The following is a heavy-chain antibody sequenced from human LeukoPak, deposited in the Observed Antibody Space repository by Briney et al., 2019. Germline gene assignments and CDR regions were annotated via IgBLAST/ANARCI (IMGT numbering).Heavy chain of an antibody. D-gene: IGHD3-22*01. Sequence: GGSLRLSCAASGFTFSSYSMNWVRQAPGKGLEWVSYISSSSTIYYADSVKGRFTISRDNAKNSLYLQMNSLRAEATAVYYCARDLGQYYDTSDNWFDPWGQGTLVTVSS. CDR2: ISSSSTI. V-gene: IGHV3-48*01. J-gene: IGHJ5*02. CDR3: ARDLGQYYDTSDNWFDP. CDR1: GFTFSSYS.